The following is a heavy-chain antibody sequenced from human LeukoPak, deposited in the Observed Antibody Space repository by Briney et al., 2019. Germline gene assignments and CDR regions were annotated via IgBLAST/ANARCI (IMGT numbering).Heavy chain of an antibody. Sequence: SETLSLTCTVSGGSISSYYWSWIRQPPGKGLEWIGYIYYSGSTNYNPSLKSRVTISVDTSKNQFSLKLSSVTAADTAVYYCARVRYRGSSHFDYWGQGTLVTVSS. J-gene: IGHJ4*02. CDR1: GGSISSYY. CDR2: IYYSGST. CDR3: ARVRYRGSSHFDY. V-gene: IGHV4-59*01. D-gene: IGHD1-26*01.